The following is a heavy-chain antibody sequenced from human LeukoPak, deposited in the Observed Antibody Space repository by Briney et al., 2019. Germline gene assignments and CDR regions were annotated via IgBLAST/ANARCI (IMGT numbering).Heavy chain of an antibody. CDR1: GGSFSGYY. D-gene: IGHD3-22*01. V-gene: IGHV4-34*01. Sequence: PSETLSLTCAVCGGSFSGYYWSWIRQPPGKGLEWIGEINHSGSTNYNPSLKSRVTISVDTSKNQFSLKLSSVTAADTAVYYCARGPNSSGYYYLGYWGQGTLVTVSS. J-gene: IGHJ4*02. CDR2: INHSGST. CDR3: ARGPNSSGYYYLGY.